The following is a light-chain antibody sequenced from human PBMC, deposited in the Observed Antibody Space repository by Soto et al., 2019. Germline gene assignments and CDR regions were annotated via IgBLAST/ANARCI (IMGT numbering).Light chain of an antibody. J-gene: IGKJ5*01. Sequence: DIQMTQSPSPLSASVGDRVTITCRSSQSISSYVNWYQQKPGIAPRLLIFAASNLQTGVPSRFSGSGSGTDFTLTISSLQPEDFAVYYCQQRSSWPPTFGQGTRLEIK. CDR1: QSISSY. V-gene: IGKV1-39*01. CDR3: QQRSSWPPT. CDR2: AAS.